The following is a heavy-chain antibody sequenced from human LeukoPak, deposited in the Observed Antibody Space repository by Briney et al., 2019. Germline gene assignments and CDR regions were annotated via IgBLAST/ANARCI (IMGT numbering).Heavy chain of an antibody. D-gene: IGHD1-26*01. CDR1: GYTFTGYY. CDR3: ARGGWEDQVGGSGFDY. J-gene: IGHJ4*02. V-gene: IGHV1-2*02. Sequence: ASVKVSCKASGYTFTGYYMHWVRQAPGQGLEWMGWINPNSGGTNYAQKFQGRVTMTRDTSISTAYMELSRLRSDDTAVYYCARGGWEDQVGGSGFDYWGQGTLVPVSS. CDR2: INPNSGGT.